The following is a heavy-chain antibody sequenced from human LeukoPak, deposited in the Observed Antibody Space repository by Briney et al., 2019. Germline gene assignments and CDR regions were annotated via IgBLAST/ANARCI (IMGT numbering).Heavy chain of an antibody. CDR2: FNSDGSNT. CDR1: GFTFSSYG. CDR3: ARGADGVSSNSRGWFDP. Sequence: GGSLRLSCAASGFTFSSYGMSWVRQAPGKGLEWVSRFNSDGSNTRYADSVKGRFTISRDNAKNSLFLQMNSLRAEDTAVYSCARGADGVSSNSRGWFDPWGQGTLVTVSS. V-gene: IGHV3-74*01. J-gene: IGHJ5*02. D-gene: IGHD2-15*01.